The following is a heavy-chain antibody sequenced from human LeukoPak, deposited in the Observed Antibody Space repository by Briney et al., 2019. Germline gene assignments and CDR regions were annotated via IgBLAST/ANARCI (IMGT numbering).Heavy chain of an antibody. CDR3: AKSGLDENSSGSWYPNYGMDV. CDR1: GFTFTSYA. D-gene: IGHD6-13*01. Sequence: PGGSLRLSCAVSGFTFTSYAISWVRQAPGKGLEWVSGISWNSGSIGYADSVKGRFTISRDNAKNSLYLQMNSLRAEDTALYYCAKSGLDENSSGSWYPNYGMDVWGQGTTVTVSS. J-gene: IGHJ6*02. CDR2: ISWNSGSI. V-gene: IGHV3-9*01.